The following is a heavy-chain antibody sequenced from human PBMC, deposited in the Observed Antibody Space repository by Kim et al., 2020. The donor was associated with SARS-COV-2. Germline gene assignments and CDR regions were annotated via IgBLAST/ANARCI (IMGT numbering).Heavy chain of an antibody. J-gene: IGHJ3*01. CDR3: ARQGGSGTLDV. CDR2: IYPGDSDA. CDR1: GYRFTAYW. D-gene: IGHD6-13*01. V-gene: IGHV5-51*01. Sequence: GESLKISCKGSGYRFTAYWIAWVRQMPGKGLEYMGTIYPGDSDARYRPSFQGQVTFSVDNSVSTAYLQWSSLKASDTAMYYCARQGGSGTLDVWDQGTMVTVSS.